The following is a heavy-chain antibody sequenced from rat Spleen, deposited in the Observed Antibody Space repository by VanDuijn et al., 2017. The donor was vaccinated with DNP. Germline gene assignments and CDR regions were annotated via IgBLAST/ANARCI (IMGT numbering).Heavy chain of an antibody. CDR3: ARWDSTGITTGFAY. D-gene: IGHD1-9*01. J-gene: IGHJ3*01. CDR2: ISYEGSST. Sequence: EVQLVESGGGLVQPGWSLKLSCAASGFTVSDFNMAWVRQAPKKGLEWVATISYEGSSTWYRDSVKGRFTISRDNAKSTLYLQMNSLRSEDMATYYCARWDSTGITTGFAYWGQGTLVTVSS. CDR1: GFTVSDFN. V-gene: IGHV5-7*01.